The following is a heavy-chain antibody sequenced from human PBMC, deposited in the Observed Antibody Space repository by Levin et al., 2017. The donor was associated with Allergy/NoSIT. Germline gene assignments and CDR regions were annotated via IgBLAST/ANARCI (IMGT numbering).Heavy chain of an antibody. D-gene: IGHD3-10*01. Sequence: GGSLRLSCAASGFTFSRYAMHWVRQAPGKGLEWVAVISYDGSNKYYADSVKGRFTISRDNSKNTLYLQMNSLRAEDTAVYYCARGGILTMVQGLIDYWGQGTLVTVSS. CDR2: ISYDGSNK. J-gene: IGHJ4*02. CDR1: GFTFSRYA. V-gene: IGHV3-30-3*01. CDR3: ARGGILTMVQGLIDY.